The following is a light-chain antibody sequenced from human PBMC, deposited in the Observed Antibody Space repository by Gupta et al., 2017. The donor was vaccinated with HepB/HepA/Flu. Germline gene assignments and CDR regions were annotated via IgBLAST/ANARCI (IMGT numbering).Light chain of an antibody. J-gene: IGLJ2*01. CDR1: RSDVGSYNL. CDR3: CSYASTTVV. V-gene: IGLV2-23*01. Sequence: QSALTQPASVSGSPGQSITISCTGTRSDVGSYNLVSWYQQHPGKAPKLMIYEANKWTSGVSNRFSGSKSGNTASLTISGLQAEDEADYYCCSYASTTVVFGGGTKLTVL. CDR2: EAN.